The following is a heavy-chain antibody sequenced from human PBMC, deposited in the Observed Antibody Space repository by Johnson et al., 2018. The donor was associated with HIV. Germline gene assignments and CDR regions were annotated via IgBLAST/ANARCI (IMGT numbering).Heavy chain of an antibody. Sequence: QVQLVESGGGVVQPGRSLRLSCAASGFTFSNYGMHWVRQAPGKGLEWVAVIWYDGTNKYYADSVKGRFTISRDNSKNTLYLQMNSLRAEDPALYYCAKDVGNYWPDAFDIWGQGTMVTVSS. CDR3: AKDVGNYWPDAFDI. J-gene: IGHJ3*02. D-gene: IGHD3-22*01. V-gene: IGHV3-33*06. CDR1: GFTFSNYG. CDR2: IWYDGTNK.